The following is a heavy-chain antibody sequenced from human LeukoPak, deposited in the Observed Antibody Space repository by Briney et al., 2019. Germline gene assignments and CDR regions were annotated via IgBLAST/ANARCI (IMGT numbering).Heavy chain of an antibody. CDR3: ARPDVGTVSIWFRP. CDR1: GFTFSSYW. CDR2: INSDWSST. V-gene: IGHV3-74*01. Sequence: GESLRLTCAASGFTFSSYWMHWVRHRPAKGLVLVSRINSDWSSTSYADSVKGRFTISRHNAKHTLYLQMNSLRGQHKAGHYFARPDVGTVSIWFRPGGQGTLVTVS. D-gene: IGHD4-17*01. J-gene: IGHJ5*02.